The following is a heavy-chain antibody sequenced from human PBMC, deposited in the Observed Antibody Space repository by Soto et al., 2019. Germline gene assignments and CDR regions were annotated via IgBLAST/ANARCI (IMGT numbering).Heavy chain of an antibody. CDR3: AGGGGNDPRPVDY. CDR1: GYTFNSYG. J-gene: IGHJ4*02. Sequence: QVQLVQSGAEVKKPGASVKVSCKASGYTFNSYGISWVRQAPGQGLEWMGWISAYNGNTNYVQKVQGRVXXTXDXFTSTAYRELRSLRSDDTAVYYCAGGGGNDPRPVDYWGQGTLVTVSS. D-gene: IGHD5-12*01. CDR2: ISAYNGNT. V-gene: IGHV1-18*01.